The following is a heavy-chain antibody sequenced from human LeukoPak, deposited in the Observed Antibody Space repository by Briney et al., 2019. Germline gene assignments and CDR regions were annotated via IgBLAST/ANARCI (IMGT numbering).Heavy chain of an antibody. V-gene: IGHV3-11*03. CDR1: GFTFSDYY. Sequence: GESLKISCAASGFTFSDYYMSWIRQAPGKGLEWVSYISSSSSYTNYADSVKGRFTISRDNTKNSLYLQMNSLRAEDTAVYYCARFAPPPSVGGGAFDIWGQGTMVTVSS. J-gene: IGHJ3*02. CDR3: ARFAPPPSVGGGAFDI. CDR2: ISSSSSYT. D-gene: IGHD3-16*01.